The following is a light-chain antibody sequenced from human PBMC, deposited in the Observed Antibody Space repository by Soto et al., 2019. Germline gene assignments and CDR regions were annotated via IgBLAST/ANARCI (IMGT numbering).Light chain of an antibody. Sequence: QSALTQPPSVSGAPGQRVTISCTGSSSNIGAGYDVHWYQQLPGTAPKLLIYGNSNRPSGVPDRFSGSKSGTSASLAITGLQAEDEADYYCQSYDSSLSGFYGFGTGTKLTVL. CDR3: QSYDSSLSGFYG. V-gene: IGLV1-40*01. CDR2: GNS. CDR1: SSNIGAGYD. J-gene: IGLJ1*01.